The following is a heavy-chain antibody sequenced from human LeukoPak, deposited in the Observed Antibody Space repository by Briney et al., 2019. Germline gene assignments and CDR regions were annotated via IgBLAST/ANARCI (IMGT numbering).Heavy chain of an antibody. D-gene: IGHD2-8*01. CDR2: ISVYNGNT. J-gene: IGHJ4*02. CDR1: GYTFTSYG. CDR3: ARDPLPRGVDY. V-gene: IGHV1-18*01. Sequence: ASVKVSCNASGYTFTSYGISWVRQAPGQGLKWRGWISVYNGNTNYAEKVQGRVTMTRDKSTSTAYMEVRSLRSDDTAVYYCARDPLPRGVDYWGQGTLVTVSS.